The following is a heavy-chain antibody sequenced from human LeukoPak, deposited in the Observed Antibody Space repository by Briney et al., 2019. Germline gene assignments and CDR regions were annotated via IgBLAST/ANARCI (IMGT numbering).Heavy chain of an antibody. CDR2: IYYSGST. V-gene: IGHV4-59*08. CDR3: ARHVGYGNNWFDP. J-gene: IGHJ5*02. Sequence: SETLSLTCTVSDGSISSYYWSWIRQPPGKGLEWIGYIYYSGSTNYNPSLKSRVTISVDTSKNQFSLKLRSVTAADTAVYYCARHVGYGNNWFDPWGQGTLVTVSS. D-gene: IGHD5-18*01. CDR1: DGSISSYY.